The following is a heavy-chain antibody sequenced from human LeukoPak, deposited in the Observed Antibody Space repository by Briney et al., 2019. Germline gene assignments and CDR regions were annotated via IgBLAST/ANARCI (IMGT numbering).Heavy chain of an antibody. CDR1: GFTVSSNY. J-gene: IGHJ4*02. CDR3: ARDPGYGSGSPFDY. CDR2: IYSGGST. D-gene: IGHD3-10*01. Sequence: GGSLRLSCAASGFTVSSNYMSWVRQAPGKGLEWVSVIYSGGSTYYADSVKGRFTISRDDSKNTLYLQMNSLRAEDTAVYYCARDPGYGSGSPFDYWGQGTLVTVSS. V-gene: IGHV3-53*01.